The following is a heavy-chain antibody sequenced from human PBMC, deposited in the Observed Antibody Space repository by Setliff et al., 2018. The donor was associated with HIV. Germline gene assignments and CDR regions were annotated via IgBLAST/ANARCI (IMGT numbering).Heavy chain of an antibody. J-gene: IGHJ4*02. CDR1: GGSISSHY. CDR2: IYYNGNT. CDR3: ARGIESFWSGYVR. D-gene: IGHD3-3*01. Sequence: SETLSLTCAVSGGSISSHYWSWIRLPPGKGLEWIGTIYYNGNTNYNPSLKSRVAISVDTSKNLFSLKFTSVTPAGTAVYYCARGIESFWSGYVRWGQGTLVTVSS. V-gene: IGHV4-59*11.